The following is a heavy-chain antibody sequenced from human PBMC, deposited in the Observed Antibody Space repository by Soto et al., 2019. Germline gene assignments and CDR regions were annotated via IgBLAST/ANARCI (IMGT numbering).Heavy chain of an antibody. D-gene: IGHD4-17*01. Sequence: QVQLVQSGAEVKKPGSSVKVSCKASGGTLSNYGISWVRQAPGQGLEWMGGIIPVFGTANYAQKFQGRVTITADESTGTVYMEVSSLRSEDTAVYYCARGDATKIVVTTYYGMDVWGQGTTVTVPS. CDR2: IIPVFGTA. V-gene: IGHV1-69*12. CDR3: ARGDATKIVVTTYYGMDV. J-gene: IGHJ6*02. CDR1: GGTLSNYG.